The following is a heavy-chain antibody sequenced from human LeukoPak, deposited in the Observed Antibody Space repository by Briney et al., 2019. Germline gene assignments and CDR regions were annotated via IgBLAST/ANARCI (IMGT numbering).Heavy chain of an antibody. CDR2: IYYSGST. CDR1: SGSISSGGYY. D-gene: IGHD2-2*01. CDR3: ARASDGLYYYYYGMDV. V-gene: IGHV4-31*03. Sequence: SETLSLTCTVSSGSISSGGYYWSWIRQHPGKGLEWIGYIYYSGSTYYNPSLKSRVTISVDTSKNQFSLKLSSVTAADTAVYYCARASDGLYYYYYGMDVWGQGTTVTVSS. J-gene: IGHJ6*02.